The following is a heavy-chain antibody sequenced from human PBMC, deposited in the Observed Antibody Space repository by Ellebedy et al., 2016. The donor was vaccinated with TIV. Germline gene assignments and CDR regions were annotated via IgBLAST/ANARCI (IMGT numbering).Heavy chain of an antibody. J-gene: IGHJ4*02. CDR3: ARAPYEGSGYRVGDY. CDR2: ISAYNGNT. V-gene: IGHV1-18*01. CDR1: GYTFTSYG. D-gene: IGHD3-22*01. Sequence: ASVKVSCKASGYTFTSYGISWVRQAPGQGLEWMGWISAYNGNTNYAQKFQGRVTMTRNTSISTAYMELSSLRSEDTAVYYCARAPYEGSGYRVGDYWGQGTLVTVSS.